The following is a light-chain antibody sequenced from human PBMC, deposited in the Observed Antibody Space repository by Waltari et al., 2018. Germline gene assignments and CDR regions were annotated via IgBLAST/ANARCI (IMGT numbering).Light chain of an antibody. CDR3: AAWDNSTFVL. J-gene: IGLJ2*01. Sequence: SFELTQTPSVSVSPGQTASITCSGDILAGKYVSLDQHKPGQSPVLVIYQDNLRPSGIREGFSGSNSGNTATLTISGTQAMDEADYYCAAWDNSTFVLFGGGTKVTVL. CDR1: ILAGKY. CDR2: QDN. V-gene: IGLV3-1*01.